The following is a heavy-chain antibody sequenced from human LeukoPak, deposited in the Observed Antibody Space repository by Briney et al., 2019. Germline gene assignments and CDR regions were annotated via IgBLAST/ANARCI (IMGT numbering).Heavy chain of an antibody. CDR2: INWNGGTT. Sequence: GGSLRLSCATSGFSLEDYGMSWVRQAPGKGLEWVSGINWNGGTTGYADSTKGRFTISRDNAKNSLYLQMNSLRAEDTALYYCARSGYYGSGSYSDYWGQGTLVTVSS. V-gene: IGHV3-20*04. D-gene: IGHD3-10*01. J-gene: IGHJ4*02. CDR3: ARSGYYGSGSYSDY. CDR1: GFSLEDYG.